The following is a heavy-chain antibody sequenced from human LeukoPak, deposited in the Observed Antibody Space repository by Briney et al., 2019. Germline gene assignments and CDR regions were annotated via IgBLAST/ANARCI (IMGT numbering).Heavy chain of an antibody. Sequence: GGSLRLSCAASRFTISSNYMSWVRHAQGKGLVRVPVISSGGSTYYSDSRKGRFSISRDNPKNTLSLQMNTLIAEDTAVYYCARGLYSSGWYFDYWGQGTLVTVSS. J-gene: IGHJ4*02. CDR1: RFTISSNY. V-gene: IGHV3-66*01. CDR2: ISSGGST. CDR3: ARGLYSSGWYFDY. D-gene: IGHD6-19*01.